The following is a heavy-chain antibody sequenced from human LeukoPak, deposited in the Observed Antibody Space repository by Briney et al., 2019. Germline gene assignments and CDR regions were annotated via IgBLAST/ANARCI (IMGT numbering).Heavy chain of an antibody. CDR2: ISAYNGNT. CDR1: GGTFSSYA. D-gene: IGHD6-13*01. J-gene: IGHJ3*02. CDR3: ARESSSWYGAFDI. Sequence: ASVKVSCKASGGTFSSYAISWVRQAPGQGLEWMGWISAYNGNTNYAQKLQGRVTMTTDTSTSTAYMELRSLRSDDTAVYYCARESSSWYGAFDIWGQGTMVTVSS. V-gene: IGHV1-18*01.